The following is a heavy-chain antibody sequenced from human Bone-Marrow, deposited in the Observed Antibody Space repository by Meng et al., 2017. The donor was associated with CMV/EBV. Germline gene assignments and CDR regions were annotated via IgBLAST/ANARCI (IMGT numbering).Heavy chain of an antibody. CDR2: IYYSGST. CDR3: ARDLWVPAAIPNYYYYYGMAV. D-gene: IGHD2-2*02. J-gene: IGHJ6*02. CDR1: GGSISSYY. V-gene: IGHV4-59*01. Sequence: SETLSLTCTVSGGSISSYYWSWIRQPPGKGLEWIGYIYYSGSTNYNPSLKSRVTISVDTSKNQFSLKLSSVTAADTAVYYCARDLWVPAAIPNYYYYYGMAVWGQGTTVTVYS.